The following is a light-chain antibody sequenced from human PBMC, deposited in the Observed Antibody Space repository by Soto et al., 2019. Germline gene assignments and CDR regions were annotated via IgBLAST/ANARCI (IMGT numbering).Light chain of an antibody. J-gene: IGKJ1*01. Sequence: DIQMTQSPSTLSASVGDRVTITCRASQTIFNWLAWYQRKPGRAPNLLIYDASSLQSGVPSTFSGSGSGTEFTLTISSLQSEDFAVYYCQHYYNWPRTFGQGTKVDIK. CDR1: QTIFNW. CDR3: QHYYNWPRT. V-gene: IGKV1-5*01. CDR2: DAS.